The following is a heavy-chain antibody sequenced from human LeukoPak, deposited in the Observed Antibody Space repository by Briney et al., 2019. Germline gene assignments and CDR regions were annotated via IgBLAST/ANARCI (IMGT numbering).Heavy chain of an antibody. J-gene: IGHJ4*02. V-gene: IGHV4-59*08. CDR3: ARHPFATPFDY. CDR1: GGSISDNY. CDR2: AYYSGHT. Sequence: SETLSLTCTVSGGSISDNYWSWIRQPPGKGLEWIGYAYYSGHTNYNSSLKRRVTMSLDTSKRQFSLILSSLTAADTAVYFCARHPFATPFDYWGPGTLVTVSS. D-gene: IGHD2-15*01.